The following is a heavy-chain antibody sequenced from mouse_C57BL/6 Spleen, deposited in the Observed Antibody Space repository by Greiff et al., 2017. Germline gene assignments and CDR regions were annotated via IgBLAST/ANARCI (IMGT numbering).Heavy chain of an antibody. D-gene: IGHD1-1*01. CDR1: GYTFTSYW. CDR2: IDPNSGGT. CDR3: ARGDDGSTLFAY. Sequence: VKVVESGAELVKPGASVKLSCKASGYTFTSYWMHWVKQRPGRGLEWIGRIDPNSGGTKYNEKFKSKATLTVDKPSSTAYMQLSSLTSEDSAVYYCARGDDGSTLFAYWGQGTLVTVSA. J-gene: IGHJ3*01. V-gene: IGHV1-72*01.